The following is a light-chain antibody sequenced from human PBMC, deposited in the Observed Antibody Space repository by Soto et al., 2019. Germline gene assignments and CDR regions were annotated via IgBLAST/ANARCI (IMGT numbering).Light chain of an antibody. CDR1: SSDVGGYDY. CDR3: SSYTSISTVV. CDR2: NVS. J-gene: IGLJ2*01. Sequence: QSALTQPASVSGSPGQSITISCTGTSSDVGGYDYVSWYQQHPGKAPKLMIYNVSNRPSGVSNRFSGSKSGNTASLTISGLQAEDEADYYCSSYTSISTVVFGGGTTLTVL. V-gene: IGLV2-14*01.